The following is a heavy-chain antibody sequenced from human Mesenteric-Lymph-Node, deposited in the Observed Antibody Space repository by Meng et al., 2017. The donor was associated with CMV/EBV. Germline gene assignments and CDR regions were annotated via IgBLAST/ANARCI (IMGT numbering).Heavy chain of an antibody. CDR3: ARDGDYYGSGGY. CDR2: IIPIFDTA. CDR1: GGAFSSYA. V-gene: IGHV1-69*01. D-gene: IGHD3-10*01. Sequence: CKGSGGAFSSYASSWLRHAPGQELEWLRGIIPIFDTANYTQKFQSRVTITADESTSTAYMELSSLRSEDTAVYYCARDGDYYGSGGYWGQGTLVTVSS. J-gene: IGHJ4*02.